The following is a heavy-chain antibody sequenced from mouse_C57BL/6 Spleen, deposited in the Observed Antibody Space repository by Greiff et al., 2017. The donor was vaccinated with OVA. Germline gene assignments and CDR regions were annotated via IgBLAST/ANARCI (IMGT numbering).Heavy chain of an antibody. Sequence: EVKLVESEGGLVQPGSSMKLSCTASGFTFSDYYMAWVRQVPEKGLEWVANINYDGSSTNYLDSLKSRFNISRDNATNILYLQMSSLQSEDTATYYCARDSLYAMDYWGQGTSVTVSS. V-gene: IGHV5-16*01. D-gene: IGHD6-2*01. CDR3: ARDSLYAMDY. CDR2: INYDGSST. J-gene: IGHJ4*01. CDR1: GFTFSDYY.